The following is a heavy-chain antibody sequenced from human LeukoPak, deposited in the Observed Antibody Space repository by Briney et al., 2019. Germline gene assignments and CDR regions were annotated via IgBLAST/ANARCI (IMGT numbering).Heavy chain of an antibody. D-gene: IGHD4-17*01. CDR1: GGSFSGYY. CDR3: ARGLEGGDAYYYYGMDV. V-gene: IGHV4-34*01. Sequence: SETLSLTCAVYGGSFSGYYWSWIRQPPGKGLEWIGEINHSGSTNYNPSLKSRVTISVDTSKNQFSLKLSSVTAADTAVYYCARGLEGGDAYYYYGMDVWGQGTTVTVSS. CDR2: INHSGST. J-gene: IGHJ6*02.